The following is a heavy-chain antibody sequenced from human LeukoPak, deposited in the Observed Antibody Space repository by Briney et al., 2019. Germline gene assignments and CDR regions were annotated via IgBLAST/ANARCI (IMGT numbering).Heavy chain of an antibody. J-gene: IGHJ4*02. CDR3: ATPIIVGATGFDY. Sequence: PGGSLRLSCAASGFTFSSYSMNWVRQAPGKGLEWVSSISSSSSYIYYADSVKGRFTISRDNAKNSLYLQMNSLRAEDTAVYYCATPIIVGATGFDYWGQGTLVTVSS. D-gene: IGHD1-26*01. V-gene: IGHV3-21*04. CDR2: ISSSSSYI. CDR1: GFTFSSYS.